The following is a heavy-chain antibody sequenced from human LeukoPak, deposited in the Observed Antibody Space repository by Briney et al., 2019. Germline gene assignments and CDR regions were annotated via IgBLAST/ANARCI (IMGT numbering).Heavy chain of an antibody. Sequence: PGGSLRLSCAASGFTFSSYAMSWVRQAPGKGLEWVSAISGSGGSTYYADSVKGRFTISRDNSKNTLYLQMNSLRAEDAAVYYCAKDRSDGYNWNYLDYWGQGTLVTVSS. CDR1: GFTFSSYA. CDR2: ISGSGGST. J-gene: IGHJ4*02. V-gene: IGHV3-23*01. D-gene: IGHD1-20*01. CDR3: AKDRSDGYNWNYLDY.